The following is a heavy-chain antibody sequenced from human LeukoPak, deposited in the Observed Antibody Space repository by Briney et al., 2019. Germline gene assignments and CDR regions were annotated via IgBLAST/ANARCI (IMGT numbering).Heavy chain of an antibody. V-gene: IGHV3-53*05. CDR1: GFTVSSNY. CDR3: ARDPGTRYVPIGYFDY. Sequence: GGSLRLSCAASGFTVSSNYMSWVRQAPGKGLEWVSVIYSGGSTYYADSVKGRFTISRDNSKNTLYLQMNSLRAEDTAVYYCARDPGTRYVPIGYFDYWGQGTLVTVSS. D-gene: IGHD1-14*01. J-gene: IGHJ4*02. CDR2: IYSGGST.